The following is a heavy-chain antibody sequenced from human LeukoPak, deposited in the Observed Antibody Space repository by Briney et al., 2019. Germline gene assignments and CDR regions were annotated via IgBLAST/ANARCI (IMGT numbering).Heavy chain of an antibody. CDR1: GFTFSSCA. Sequence: SGGSLRLSCAASGFTFSSCAMHWVCQAPGKGLEWGALIRSDGNNKYYADSVKGRFTISRDDSKNTLYLQMNSLRPEDTAVYYCAKDIPSSSWYLGHWGQGTLVTVSS. V-gene: IGHV3-30*02. D-gene: IGHD6-13*01. CDR3: AKDIPSSSWYLGH. CDR2: IRSDGNNK. J-gene: IGHJ4*02.